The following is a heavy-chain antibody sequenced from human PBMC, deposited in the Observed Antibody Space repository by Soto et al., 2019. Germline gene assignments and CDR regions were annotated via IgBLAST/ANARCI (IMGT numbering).Heavy chain of an antibody. J-gene: IGHJ4*02. CDR1: GFTFSGYW. V-gene: IGHV3-74*01. Sequence: PGGSLRLSCAASGFTFSGYWMHWVRQAPGKGLVWVSRINTDGSGTGYADSVKGRFTISRDNAKNTLYLQMDSLRAEDTAVYYCGRDTAATGFYWGQGTLVTVSS. CDR3: GRDTAATGFY. CDR2: INTDGSGT. D-gene: IGHD6-13*01.